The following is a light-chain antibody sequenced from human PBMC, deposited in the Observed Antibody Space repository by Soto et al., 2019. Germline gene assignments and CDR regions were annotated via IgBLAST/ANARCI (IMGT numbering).Light chain of an antibody. V-gene: IGKV1-27*01. CDR1: QAINNY. J-gene: IGKJ4*01. CDR2: AAS. CDR3: QKYDSVLLI. Sequence: DSQMTQSPSSLSASVGDRVTITCLASQAINNYVAWYQQKPGQCPQLLIYAASTLQSGVPSRSSGSGSGTDFTLTISSLQHEDLATYYCQKYDSVLLIFGGGTKVDIK.